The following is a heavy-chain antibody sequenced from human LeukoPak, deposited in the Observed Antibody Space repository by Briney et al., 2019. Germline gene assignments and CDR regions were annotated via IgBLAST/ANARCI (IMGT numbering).Heavy chain of an antibody. CDR1: GYTSTGYY. CDR3: APSRDGNFDY. D-gene: IGHD5-24*01. J-gene: IGHJ4*02. Sequence: GASVKVSCKASGYTSTGYYMHWVRQAPGQGLEWMGRINPNSGGTNYAQKFQGRVTMTRDTSISTAYMELSRLRSDDTAVYYCAPSRDGNFDYWGRGTLVTVSS. CDR2: INPNSGGT. V-gene: IGHV1-2*06.